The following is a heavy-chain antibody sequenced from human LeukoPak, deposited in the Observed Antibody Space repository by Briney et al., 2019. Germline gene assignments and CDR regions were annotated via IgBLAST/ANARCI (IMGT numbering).Heavy chain of an antibody. J-gene: IGHJ6*02. V-gene: IGHV3-15*01. D-gene: IGHD6-13*01. Sequence: GGSLRLSCAASGFTFSNAWMSWVRQAPGKGLEWVGRIKSKTDGGTTDYAAPVKGRFTISRDDSKNTLYLQMNSLKTEDTAVYYCTTEGVIAAATYGMDVWGQGTTVTASS. CDR3: TTEGVIAAATYGMDV. CDR2: IKSKTDGGTT. CDR1: GFTFSNAW.